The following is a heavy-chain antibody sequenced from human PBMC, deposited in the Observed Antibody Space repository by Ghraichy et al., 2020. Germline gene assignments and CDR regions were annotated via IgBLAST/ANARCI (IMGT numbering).Heavy chain of an antibody. CDR2: IYYSGST. CDR3: ARAGTSIAVGDFDY. J-gene: IGHJ4*02. Sequence: SETLSLTCTVSGGSISSGGYYWSWIRQHPGKGLEWIGYIYYSGSTYYNPSLKSRVTISVDTSKNQFSLKLSSVTAADTAVYYCARAGTSIAVGDFDYWGQGTLVTVSS. V-gene: IGHV4-31*03. D-gene: IGHD6-19*01. CDR1: GGSISSGGYY.